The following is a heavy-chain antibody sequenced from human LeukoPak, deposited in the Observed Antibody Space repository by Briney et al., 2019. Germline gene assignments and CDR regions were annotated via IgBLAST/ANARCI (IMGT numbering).Heavy chain of an antibody. CDR1: GFTVSSNY. CDR2: IKQGGGEI. CDR3: ARDKVVGPTKFDN. V-gene: IGHV3-7*01. D-gene: IGHD1-26*01. J-gene: IGHJ4*02. Sequence: GGSLRLSCAASGFTVSSNYMSWVRQAPGKGLEWVANIKQGGGEIYYVDSVKGRFTISRDNAKNSLYLQMNSLRAEDTGIYYCARDKVVGPTKFDNWGQGTLVTVSP.